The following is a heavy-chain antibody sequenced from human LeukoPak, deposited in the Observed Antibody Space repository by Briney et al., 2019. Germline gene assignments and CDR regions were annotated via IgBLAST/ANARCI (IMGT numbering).Heavy chain of an antibody. CDR2: IIPIFGTA. J-gene: IGHJ5*02. V-gene: IGHV1-69*13. D-gene: IGHD6-19*01. CDR1: GVTFSSYA. CDR3: ASEAQVSSYSGGWYVWSGFYNWFDP. Sequence: SVKVSCKASGVTFSSYAISWVRQAPGQGLEWMGGIIPIFGTANYAQKFQGRVTITADESTSTAYMELSSLSSEDTAVYYCASEAQVSSYSGGWYVWSGFYNWFDPWGQGTLVTVSS.